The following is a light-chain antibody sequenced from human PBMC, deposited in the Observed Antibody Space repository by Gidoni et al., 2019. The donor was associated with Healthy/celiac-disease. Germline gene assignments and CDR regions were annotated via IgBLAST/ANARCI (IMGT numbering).Light chain of an antibody. CDR2: QDS. Sequence: SYELTQPPSVYVSPGQTASITCSGDKLGDKYACWYQQKPGQPPVLVIYQDSKRPSGIPERFSGSNSGNTATLTISGTQAMDEADYYCQAWDSSRYVFGTGTKVTVL. J-gene: IGLJ1*01. CDR3: QAWDSSRYV. V-gene: IGLV3-1*01. CDR1: KLGDKY.